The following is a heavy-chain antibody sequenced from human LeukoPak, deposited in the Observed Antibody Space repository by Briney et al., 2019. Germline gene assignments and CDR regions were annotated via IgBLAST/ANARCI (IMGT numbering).Heavy chain of an antibody. CDR1: GFTFSSYA. Sequence: GGSLRLSCAASGFTFSSYAMSWVRQAPGKGLEWVSAISGSGGSTYYADSVKGRFTISRDNSKNTLYLQMNSLRAEDTAVYYCAKEGEYYDILTGYYAGAFDYWGQGTLVTVSS. CDR2: ISGSGGST. CDR3: AKEGEYYDILTGYYAGAFDY. D-gene: IGHD3-9*01. J-gene: IGHJ4*02. V-gene: IGHV3-23*01.